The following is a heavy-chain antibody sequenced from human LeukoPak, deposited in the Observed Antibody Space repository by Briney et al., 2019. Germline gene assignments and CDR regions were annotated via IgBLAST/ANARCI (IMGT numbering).Heavy chain of an antibody. D-gene: IGHD2/OR15-2a*01. CDR1: GFAFNTYS. J-gene: IGHJ4*02. CDR3: ARDFYDGFALDY. Sequence: GESLRLSCAASGFAFNTYSMNWVRQAPGKGLEWVSFIFSSSTYIYYTDSVKGRFTISRDNARNSLYLQMDNLGAEDTGVYYCARDFYDGFALDYWGQGTLVTVSS. CDR2: IFSSSTYI. V-gene: IGHV3-21*03.